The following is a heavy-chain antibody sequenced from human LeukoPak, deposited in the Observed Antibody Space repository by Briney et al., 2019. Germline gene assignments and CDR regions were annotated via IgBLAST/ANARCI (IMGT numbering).Heavy chain of an antibody. J-gene: IGHJ4*02. CDR2: ISGDGGVT. D-gene: IGHD4-11*01. Sequence: GGSLRLSCAASGFTFRDFSMHWVRQVAGKGLEWVSLISGDGGVTHYGDSVRGRFTISRDNSKNSLYLQMSSLRVEDTALDYCAKGNNSISYNFDYWAREPWSPSPQ. CDR1: GFTFRDFS. CDR3: AKGNNSISYNFDY. V-gene: IGHV3-43*02.